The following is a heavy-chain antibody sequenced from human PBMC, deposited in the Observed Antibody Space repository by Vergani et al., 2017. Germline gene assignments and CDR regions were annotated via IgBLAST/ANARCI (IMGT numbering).Heavy chain of an antibody. Sequence: QVQLVQSGAEVKKPGASVKVSCKASGYTFTSYGLSWVRQAPGQGLEWMGWISAYNGNTNYAQKFQGRVTMTTDTSTSTAYMELRSLRSDDTAVYYCARGAELRYFDWLWNNWFDPWGQETLVTVSS. V-gene: IGHV1-18*01. CDR2: ISAYNGNT. CDR1: GYTFTSYG. CDR3: ARGAELRYFDWLWNNWFDP. D-gene: IGHD3-9*01. J-gene: IGHJ5*02.